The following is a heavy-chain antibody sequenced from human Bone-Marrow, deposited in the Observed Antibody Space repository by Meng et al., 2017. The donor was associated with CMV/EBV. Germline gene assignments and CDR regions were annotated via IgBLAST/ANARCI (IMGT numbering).Heavy chain of an antibody. V-gene: IGHV3-48*03. CDR1: GFTFSSYE. D-gene: IGHD3-3*01. CDR3: ARDYDFWSGPRPIYYYGMDV. J-gene: IGHJ6*02. CDR2: ISSSGSTI. Sequence: GESLKISCAASGFTFSSYEMNWVRQAPGKGLEWVSYISSSGSTIYYADSVKGRFTISRDNAKNSLYLQMNSLRAEDTAVYYCARDYDFWSGPRPIYYYGMDVWGQGTTVTVSS.